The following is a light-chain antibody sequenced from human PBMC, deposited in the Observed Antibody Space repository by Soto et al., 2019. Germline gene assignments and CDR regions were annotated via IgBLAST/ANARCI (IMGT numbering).Light chain of an antibody. CDR1: SGHSSYA. CDR2: LNSDGSH. V-gene: IGLV4-69*01. CDR3: QTWGTGIRV. Sequence: QSVLTQSPSASASLGASVKLTCTLSSGHSSYAIAWHQQQPEKGPRYLMNLNSDGSHSKGDGIPDRFSGSSSGAERYLTIXXXXXXXXXXXYCQTWGTGIRVFGGGTQLTVL. J-gene: IGLJ2*01.